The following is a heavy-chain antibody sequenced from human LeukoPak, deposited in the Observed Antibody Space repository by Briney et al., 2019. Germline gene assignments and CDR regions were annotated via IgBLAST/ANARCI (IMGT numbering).Heavy chain of an antibody. CDR1: GGSISNSY. CDR3: ARNRLPIVGATTNWFDP. CDR2: IYYSGST. V-gene: IGHV4-59*12. D-gene: IGHD1-26*01. J-gene: IGHJ5*02. Sequence: PSETLSLTCTVSGGSISNSYWSWFRQPPGKGLEWIGYIYYSGSTNYNPSLKSRVTISVDTSKNQFSLKLSSVTAADTAVYYCARNRLPIVGATTNWFDPWGQGTLVTVSS.